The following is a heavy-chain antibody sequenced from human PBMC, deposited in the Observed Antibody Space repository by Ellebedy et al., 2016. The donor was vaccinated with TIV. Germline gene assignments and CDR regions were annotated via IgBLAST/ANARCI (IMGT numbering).Heavy chain of an antibody. V-gene: IGHV3-48*01. CDR1: GFTFSSSS. Sequence: GESLKISXAASGFTFSSSSMNWVRQAPGKGLEWLSYISGRSNIIYYADSVRGRFTISRDNSRDTLYLQMNSLRPDDMAVYFCARELDAFDIWGQGTMVTVSS. CDR2: ISGRSNII. CDR3: ARELDAFDI. J-gene: IGHJ3*02.